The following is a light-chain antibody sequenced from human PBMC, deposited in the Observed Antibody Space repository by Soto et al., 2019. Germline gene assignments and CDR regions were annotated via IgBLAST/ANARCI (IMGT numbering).Light chain of an antibody. CDR2: DAS. CDR1: QSVSNH. CDR3: QQRSNWPIT. Sequence: EIDLTYSPDTLSLSRGEIATLSCRASQSVSNHLAWYQQKPGQAPRLLIYDASKRATGFPARFSGSGSETDFTLTISDLEPEDFAIDYCQQRSNWPITFGQGTRLEIK. J-gene: IGKJ5*01. V-gene: IGKV3-11*01.